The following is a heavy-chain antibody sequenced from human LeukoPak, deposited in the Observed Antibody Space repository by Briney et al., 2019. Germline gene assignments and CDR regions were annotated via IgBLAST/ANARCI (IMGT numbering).Heavy chain of an antibody. CDR3: ARWTGYSMGGFDY. Sequence: PGGSLRLSCAASGFTFSTYCTHWVRQAPGKGPMWVSRICPDGTVTNYADSVKARFIISRDNARNTVYLQMNSLRVEDTAVYYCARWTGYSMGGFDYWGQGTLVTVSS. J-gene: IGHJ4*02. CDR2: ICPDGTVT. V-gene: IGHV3-74*01. D-gene: IGHD3/OR15-3a*01. CDR1: GFTFSTYC.